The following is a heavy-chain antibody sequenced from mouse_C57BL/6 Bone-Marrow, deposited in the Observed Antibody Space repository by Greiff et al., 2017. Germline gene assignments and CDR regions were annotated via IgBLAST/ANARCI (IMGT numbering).Heavy chain of an antibody. D-gene: IGHD2-5*01. CDR2: ISSGGDYI. CDR1: GFTFSSYA. CDR3: TREDSNYRFAY. V-gene: IGHV5-9-1*02. Sequence: EVKVVESGEGLVKPGGSLKLSCAASGFTFSSYAMSWVRQTPEKRLEWVAYISSGGDYIYYADTVKGRFTISRDNARNTLYLQMSSLKSEDTAMYYCTREDSNYRFAYWGQGTLVTVSA. J-gene: IGHJ3*01.